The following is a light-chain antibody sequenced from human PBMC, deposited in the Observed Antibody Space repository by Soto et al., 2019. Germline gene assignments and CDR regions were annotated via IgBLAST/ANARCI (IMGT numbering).Light chain of an antibody. CDR3: QVWDTSSDPSWV. CDR2: YAS. V-gene: IGLV3-21*04. J-gene: IGLJ3*02. Sequence: SYVLTQPPSVSVAPGKTARITCGGNHIGSKSVHWYQQRPGQAPVLVIYYASDRPSGIPERFSGSNSGNTATLTISRVEAGDEADDYCQVWDTSSDPSWVFGGGSKVTVL. CDR1: HIGSKS.